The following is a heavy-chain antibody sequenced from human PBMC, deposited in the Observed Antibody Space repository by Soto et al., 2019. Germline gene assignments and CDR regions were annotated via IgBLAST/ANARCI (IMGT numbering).Heavy chain of an antibody. Sequence: ETLSLTCTVSGGSICSGDYYWSWIRQPPGKGLEWIGYIYFRGTTNYNPSLKSRVTMSADTSKNQFSLKLNSVTAADTAVYYCARMNYYDTSGYPFDYWGQGMMVTVSS. J-gene: IGHJ4*02. CDR3: ARMNYYDTSGYPFDY. CDR1: GGSICSGDYY. D-gene: IGHD3-22*01. CDR2: IYFRGTT. V-gene: IGHV4-61*08.